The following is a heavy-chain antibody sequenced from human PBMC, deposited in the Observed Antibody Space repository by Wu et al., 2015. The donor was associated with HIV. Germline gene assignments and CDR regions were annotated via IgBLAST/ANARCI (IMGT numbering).Heavy chain of an antibody. D-gene: IGHD5-12*01. J-gene: IGHJ6*03. CDR2: INPNSGGT. CDR3: AGGAGGYDKPGDSLFGGYYYYYYMDV. V-gene: IGHV1-2*02. CDR1: GYTFTGYY. Sequence: QVQLVQSGAEVKKPGASVKVSCKASGYTFTGYYMHWVRQAPGQGLEWMGWINPNSGGTNYAQKFQGRVTMTRDTSISTAYMELSRLRSDDTAVYYCAGGAGGYDKPGDSLFGGYYYYYYMDVWGKGTTVTVSS.